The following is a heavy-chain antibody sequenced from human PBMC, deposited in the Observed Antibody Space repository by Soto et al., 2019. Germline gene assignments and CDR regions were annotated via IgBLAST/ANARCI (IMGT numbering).Heavy chain of an antibody. CDR1: GYTFTGYY. V-gene: IGHV1-2*02. Sequence: ASVKVSCKASGYTFTGYYMHWVRQAPGQGLEWMGWINPNSGGTNYAQKFQGRVAMTRDTSISTAYMELSRLRSDDTAVYYCARVPRVDTAMVPFDYWGQGTLVTVSS. CDR3: ARVPRVDTAMVPFDY. CDR2: INPNSGGT. D-gene: IGHD5-18*01. J-gene: IGHJ4*02.